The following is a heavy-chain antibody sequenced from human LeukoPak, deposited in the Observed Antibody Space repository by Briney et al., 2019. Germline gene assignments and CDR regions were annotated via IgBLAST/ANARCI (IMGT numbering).Heavy chain of an antibody. V-gene: IGHV5-51*01. Sequence: GESLKNSCKGSGYSFTSYWIGWVRQMPGKGLEWMGIIYPGDSDTRYSPSFQGQVTISADKSISTAYLQWSSLKASDTAMYYCARQGADSSGYYPFDYWGQGTLVTVSS. J-gene: IGHJ4*02. CDR1: GYSFTSYW. CDR2: IYPGDSDT. CDR3: ARQGADSSGYYPFDY. D-gene: IGHD3-22*01.